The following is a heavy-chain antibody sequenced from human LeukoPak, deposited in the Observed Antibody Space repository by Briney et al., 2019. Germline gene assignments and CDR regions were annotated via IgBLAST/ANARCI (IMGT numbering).Heavy chain of an antibody. Sequence: SETPSLTCAVYGGSFSGYYWSWIRQPPGKGLEWIGEINHSGSTNYNPSLKSRVTISVDTSKNQFSLKLSSVTAADTAVYYCARGVLGIAVAGTRWFDPWGQGTLVTVSS. CDR3: ARGVLGIAVAGTRWFDP. CDR2: INHSGST. V-gene: IGHV4-34*01. J-gene: IGHJ5*02. D-gene: IGHD6-19*01. CDR1: GGSFSGYY.